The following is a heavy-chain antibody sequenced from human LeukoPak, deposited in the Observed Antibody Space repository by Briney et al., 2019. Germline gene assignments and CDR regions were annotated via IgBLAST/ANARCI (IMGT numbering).Heavy chain of an antibody. CDR3: ARDAWFGAGRTFAY. Sequence: PSETLSLTCTVSGDSITSSVYYWSWIRQPAGKGLEWIGRIYTSGSTNYIPSLKSRLTISVDTSKNQFSLRLSSVTAADTAVYYCARDAWFGAGRTFAYWGQGTLVTVSS. J-gene: IGHJ4*02. D-gene: IGHD3-10*01. CDR1: GDSITSSVYY. V-gene: IGHV4-61*02. CDR2: IYTSGST.